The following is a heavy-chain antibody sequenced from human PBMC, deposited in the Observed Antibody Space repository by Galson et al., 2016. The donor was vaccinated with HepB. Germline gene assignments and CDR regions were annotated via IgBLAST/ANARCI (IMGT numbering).Heavy chain of an antibody. CDR2: IYPDDSET. J-gene: IGHJ3*02. Sequence: QSGAEVKKPGESLKISCATSGYKFNDFWIGWVRQMPGKGLEWMGLIYPDDSETSYSPSFQGQVSISANTSITTTYLHWKSLKATDTAIYFCARLIPYTHDSRGNYFLMGAFDIWGPGTLVTVSS. CDR1: GYKFNDFW. V-gene: IGHV5-51*01. CDR3: ARLIPYTHDSRGNYFLMGAFDI. D-gene: IGHD3-22*01.